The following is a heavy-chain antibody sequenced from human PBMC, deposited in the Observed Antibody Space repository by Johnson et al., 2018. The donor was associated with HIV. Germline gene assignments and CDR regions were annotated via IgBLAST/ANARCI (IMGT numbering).Heavy chain of an antibody. V-gene: IGHV3-7*01. Sequence: VQLVESGGGLVQPGGSLRLSCVASGFTFKSYWMTWVRQAPGKGLEWVANMNEDGSDKYYVDAVKGRFTISRDNARNSLYLHMNSLRAEDTAVYYCAKDLSGRGAIAVAGPPDAFDIWGQGTMVTVSS. CDR2: MNEDGSDK. D-gene: IGHD6-19*01. CDR1: GFTFKSYW. CDR3: AKDLSGRGAIAVAGPPDAFDI. J-gene: IGHJ3*02.